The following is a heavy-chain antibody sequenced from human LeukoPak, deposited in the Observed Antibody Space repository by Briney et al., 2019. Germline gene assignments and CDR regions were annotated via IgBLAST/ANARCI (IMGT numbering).Heavy chain of an antibody. CDR1: GYTFTSYG. J-gene: IGHJ2*01. Sequence: ASVKVSCKASGYTFTSYGISWVRQAPGQGLEWMGWVSAYNGNTNYAQKLQGRVTMTTDTSTSTAYMELRSLRSDDTAVYYCARDLSGSEDRYFDLWGRGTLVTVSS. CDR3: ARDLSGSEDRYFDL. V-gene: IGHV1-18*01. CDR2: VSAYNGNT. D-gene: IGHD1-26*01.